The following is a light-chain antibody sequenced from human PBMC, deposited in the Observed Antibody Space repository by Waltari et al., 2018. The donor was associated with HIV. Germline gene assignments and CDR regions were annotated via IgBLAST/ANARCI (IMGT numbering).Light chain of an antibody. Sequence: QSALTQPRSVSGSPGQSVTISCTGTSSDVGGYNYVSWYQQHPGKVPKFMIYEVSKRPSGVPDRFSGSKSGNTASLTISGLQAEDEADYYCCSYAGSYTWVFGGGTKLTVL. CDR1: SSDVGGYNY. V-gene: IGLV2-11*01. CDR3: CSYAGSYTWV. J-gene: IGLJ3*02. CDR2: EVS.